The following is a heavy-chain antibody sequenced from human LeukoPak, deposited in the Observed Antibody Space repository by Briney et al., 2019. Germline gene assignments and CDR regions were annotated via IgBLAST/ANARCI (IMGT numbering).Heavy chain of an antibody. D-gene: IGHD5-12*01. CDR1: GFTFSSYW. J-gene: IGHJ4*02. Sequence: GGSLRLSCAASGFTFSSYWMSWVRQAPGKGLEWVANIKQDGSEKYYVDSVKGRFTISRDNAKNSLYLQMNSLRAEDTAVYYCARLPRGYSGYDAFDYWGQGTLVTVSS. CDR2: IKQDGSEK. CDR3: ARLPRGYSGYDAFDY. V-gene: IGHV3-7*01.